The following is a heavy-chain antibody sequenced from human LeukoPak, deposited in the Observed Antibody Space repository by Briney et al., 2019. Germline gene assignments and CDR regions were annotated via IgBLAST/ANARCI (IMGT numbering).Heavy chain of an antibody. J-gene: IGHJ5*02. V-gene: IGHV3-66*01. Sequence: PGGSLSLSCAASGFTVSSNYMSWVRQAPGKGLEWVSVIYSGGSTYYADSVKGRFTISRDNSKNTLYLQMNSLRAEDTAVYYCARASQGVKLDPWGQGTLVTVSS. CDR2: IYSGGST. D-gene: IGHD2-8*01. CDR1: GFTVSSNY. CDR3: ARASQGVKLDP.